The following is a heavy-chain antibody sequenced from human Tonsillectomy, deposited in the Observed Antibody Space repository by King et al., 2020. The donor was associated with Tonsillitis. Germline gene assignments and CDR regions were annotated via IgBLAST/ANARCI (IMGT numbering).Heavy chain of an antibody. Sequence: VQLVESGGDLVKPGGSLRLSCAASGFTFSNAWMSWARQASGKGLEWVGRIKSKSAGGTTDYAAPVKGRFTISRDDSKNTLYLQMNSLETEDTAVYYCTTDRGIAVRPLFDAWGQGTLVTVSS. D-gene: IGHD6-6*01. CDR1: GFTFSNAW. J-gene: IGHJ4*02. CDR3: TTDRGIAVRPLFDA. CDR2: IKSKSAGGTT. V-gene: IGHV3-15*01.